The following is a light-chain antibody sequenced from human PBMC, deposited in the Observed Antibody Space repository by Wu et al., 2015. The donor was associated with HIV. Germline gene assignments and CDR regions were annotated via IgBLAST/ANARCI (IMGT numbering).Light chain of an antibody. J-gene: IGKJ4*01. V-gene: IGKV1-9*01. CDR3: QQLKSYPLT. CDR1: QDINTF. CDR2: SAS. Sequence: DIQLTQSPSSLSASVGDRVTITCRASQDINTFLAWYQRKPGTVPSLLIYSASKLQRGVPSRFSGAGSGTDFTLTINNLEPEDFATCFCQQLKSYPLTFGGGTKVE.